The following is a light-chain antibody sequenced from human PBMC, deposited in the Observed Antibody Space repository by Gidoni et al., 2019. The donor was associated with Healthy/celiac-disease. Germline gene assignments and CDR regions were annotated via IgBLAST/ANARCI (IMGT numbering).Light chain of an antibody. J-gene: IGLJ1*01. V-gene: IGLV1-40*01. Sequence: QSVLTPPPSVSGAPGQRVPISCTGSSSNIGAGYAVHWYQQLPGTAPKLLIYGNSNRPSGVPDRFSGSKSGTSASLAITGLQAEDEADYYCQSYDSSLSGFYVFGTGTKVTVL. CDR1: SSNIGAGYA. CDR2: GNS. CDR3: QSYDSSLSGFYV.